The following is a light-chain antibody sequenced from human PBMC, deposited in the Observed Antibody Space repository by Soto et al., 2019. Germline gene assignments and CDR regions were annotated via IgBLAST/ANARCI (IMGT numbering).Light chain of an antibody. CDR3: QQYNSYPYT. CDR1: QSVSNNY. CDR2: GAS. V-gene: IGKV3-20*01. J-gene: IGKJ2*01. Sequence: EIVLTQSPGTLSLSPGERATLSCRASQSVSNNYLAWYQQKPGQAPRLLIYGASNRATGIPDRFSGSGSGTEFTLTISSLQPDDFATYYCQQYNSYPYTFGQGTKVDI.